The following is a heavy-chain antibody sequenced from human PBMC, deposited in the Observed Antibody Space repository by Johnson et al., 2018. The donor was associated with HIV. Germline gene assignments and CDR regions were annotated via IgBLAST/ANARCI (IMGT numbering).Heavy chain of an antibody. CDR3: AKGQLAVEMATITEAFDL. CDR2: ISWNRGTI. CDR1: GFTFSSYA. V-gene: IGHV3-9*01. Sequence: VQLVESGGGVVQPGRSLRLSCAASGFTFSSYAMHWVRQAPVKGLEWVSGISWNRGTIGYADSVKGRFTISRDNAENSLHLQMNSLRTEDTALYYCAKGQLAVEMATITEAFDLWGQGTMVTVSS. J-gene: IGHJ3*01. D-gene: IGHD5-24*01.